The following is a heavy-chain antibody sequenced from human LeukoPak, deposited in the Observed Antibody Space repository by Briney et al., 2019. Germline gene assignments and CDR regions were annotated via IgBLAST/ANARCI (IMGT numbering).Heavy chain of an antibody. Sequence: ASLKVSCKTSGYTFTYFGITWVRQAPGQGLEWMGWISTYNGTAKYAQNLQGRVTMTTDTSTTTVYMELRSLRSDDTAVYYCARDLEGNGDSPDIWGQGTMVTVSS. CDR3: ARDLEGNGDSPDI. J-gene: IGHJ3*02. CDR1: GYTFTYFG. D-gene: IGHD4-17*01. V-gene: IGHV1-18*01. CDR2: ISTYNGTA.